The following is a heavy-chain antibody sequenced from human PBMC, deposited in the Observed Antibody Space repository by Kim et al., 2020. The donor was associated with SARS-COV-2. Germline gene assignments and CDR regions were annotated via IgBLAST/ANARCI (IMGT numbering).Heavy chain of an antibody. J-gene: IGHJ6*03. CDR2: I. Sequence: ISYADSVKGRFSISRDNAKNSLFLQMNSLRAEDTAVYYCARRTGYYYMDVWGKGTAVTVSS. D-gene: IGHD3-9*01. CDR3: ARRTGYYYMDV. V-gene: IGHV3-11*01.